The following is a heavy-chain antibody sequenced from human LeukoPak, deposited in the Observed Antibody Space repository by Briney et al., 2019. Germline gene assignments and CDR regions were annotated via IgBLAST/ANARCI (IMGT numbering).Heavy chain of an antibody. Sequence: ASVKVSCKASGYTFTRHYMNWVRQAPGQGLEWMGKINPSSGGTGYAQKFQGRVTMTRDTSTSTVYMELTSLRSEDTAVYYCARGEVVPAAYYYYYMDVWGKGTTVTVSS. CDR1: GYTFTRHY. CDR3: ARGEVVPAAYYYYYMDV. J-gene: IGHJ6*03. CDR2: INPSSGGT. D-gene: IGHD2-2*01. V-gene: IGHV1-46*01.